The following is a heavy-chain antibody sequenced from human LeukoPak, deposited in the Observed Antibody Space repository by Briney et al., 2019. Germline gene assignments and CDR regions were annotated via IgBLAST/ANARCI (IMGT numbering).Heavy chain of an antibody. CDR1: GFTFSSSA. Sequence: PGGSLRLSCAASGFTFSSSAMGWVRQVPGKGLEWVSGISASGGSTSYADSVRGRFTVSRDNFKNTLFLQMNSLRAEDTAVYYCAKDGGLWVSAHWGDSWGRGTLVTVSS. CDR2: ISASGGST. D-gene: IGHD7-27*01. V-gene: IGHV3-23*01. J-gene: IGHJ4*02. CDR3: AKDGGLWVSAHWGDS.